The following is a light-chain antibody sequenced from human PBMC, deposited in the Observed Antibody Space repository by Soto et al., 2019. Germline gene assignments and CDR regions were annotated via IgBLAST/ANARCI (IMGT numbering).Light chain of an antibody. CDR2: DAS. V-gene: IGKV3-11*01. CDR3: QQRSNWPPSLT. J-gene: IGKJ4*01. CDR1: QSVSSS. Sequence: EIVLTQSPATLSLSPGERATLSCRASQSVSSSLAWYQQKPDQTPRLLIYDASNRATGIPARFSGSGSGTDFTLTISSLEPEDFAVYYCQQRSNWPPSLTFGGGTKVEIK.